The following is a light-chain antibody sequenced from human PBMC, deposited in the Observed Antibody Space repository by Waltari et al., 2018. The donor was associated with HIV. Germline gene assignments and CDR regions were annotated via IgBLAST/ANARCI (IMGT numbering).Light chain of an antibody. CDR2: DVN. CDR1: IRDVGGYNY. Sequence: QSALTQPRSVSGSPGQSVSISCSGSIRDVGGYNYVSWYQQHPNKAPKLITYDVNERPSGVPHRFSGSKSGNTATLTISGLQADDEADYFCSSFAGAYTFVIFGGGTKLAVV. J-gene: IGLJ2*01. V-gene: IGLV2-11*01. CDR3: SSFAGAYTFVI.